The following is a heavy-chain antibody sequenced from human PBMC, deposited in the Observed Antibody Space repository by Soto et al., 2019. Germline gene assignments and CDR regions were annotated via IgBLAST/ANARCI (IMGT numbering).Heavy chain of an antibody. V-gene: IGHV3-23*01. Sequence: PGGSLRLSSAASGFIFSSCAMSWVRQAPGKGLEWVSAISGSDGSTYYADSVEGRFTISRDNSRNTLYLQMNSLRAEDTAVYYCGKEGVAHIHLYISVSSYDPWGQGTLVTVSS. J-gene: IGHJ5*02. CDR3: GKEGVAHIHLYISVSSYDP. D-gene: IGHD3-22*01. CDR1: GFIFSSCA. CDR2: ISGSDGST.